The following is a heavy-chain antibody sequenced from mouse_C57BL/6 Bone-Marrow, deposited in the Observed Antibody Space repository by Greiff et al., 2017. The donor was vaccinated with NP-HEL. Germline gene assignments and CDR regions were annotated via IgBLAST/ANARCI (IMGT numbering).Heavy chain of an antibody. D-gene: IGHD2-4*01. J-gene: IGHJ3*01. V-gene: IGHV5-6*01. Sequence: EVQLVESGGDLVKPGGSLKLSCAASGFTFSSYGMSWVRQTPDKRLEWVATISSGGSYTYYPDSVKGRFTISRDNAKNTLYLQMSSLKSEDTAMYYCAGHYDYDVGWLDYGGQGTGVTVTA. CDR3: AGHYDYDVGWLDY. CDR1: GFTFSSYG. CDR2: ISSGGSYT.